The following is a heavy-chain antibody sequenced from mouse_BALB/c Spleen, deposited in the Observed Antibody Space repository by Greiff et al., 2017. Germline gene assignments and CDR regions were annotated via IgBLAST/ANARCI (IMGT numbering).Heavy chain of an antibody. CDR1: GYSITSDYA. V-gene: IGHV3-2*02. D-gene: IGHD2-3*01. CDR3: AMMGGAWFAY. J-gene: IGHJ3*01. CDR2: ISYSGST. Sequence: VQLQQSGPGLVKPSQSLSLTCTVTGYSITSDYAWNWIRQFPGNKLEWTGYISYSGSTSYNPSLKSRISITRDTSKNQFFLQLNSVTTEDTATYYCAMMGGAWFAYWGQGTLVTVSA.